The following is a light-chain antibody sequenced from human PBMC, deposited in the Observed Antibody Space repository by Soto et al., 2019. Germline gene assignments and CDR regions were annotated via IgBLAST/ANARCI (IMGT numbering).Light chain of an antibody. V-gene: IGKV3-20*01. CDR3: QQYGSSPVT. J-gene: IGKJ1*01. CDR1: QSVSSSY. Sequence: EIVLTQSPGTLSSSPGERATLSCGASQSVSSSYLAWYQQKPGQAPRLLIYGASSRATGIPDRFSGSGSGTDFTLTISRLEPEDFAVYYCQQYGSSPVTFGQGTKVEI. CDR2: GAS.